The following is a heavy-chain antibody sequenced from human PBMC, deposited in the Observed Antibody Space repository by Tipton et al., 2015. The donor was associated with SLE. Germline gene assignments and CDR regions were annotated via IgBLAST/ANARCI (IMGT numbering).Heavy chain of an antibody. Sequence: TLSLTCTVYGGSFNGYYWSWIRQPPGKGLEWIGYIYYSGSTNYNPSLKSRVTISVDTSKNQFSLKLSSVTAADTAVYYCARLHRIAAAGSFDYWGQGTLVTVSS. V-gene: IGHV4-59*12. J-gene: IGHJ4*02. D-gene: IGHD6-13*01. CDR2: IYYSGST. CDR1: GGSFNGYY. CDR3: ARLHRIAAAGSFDY.